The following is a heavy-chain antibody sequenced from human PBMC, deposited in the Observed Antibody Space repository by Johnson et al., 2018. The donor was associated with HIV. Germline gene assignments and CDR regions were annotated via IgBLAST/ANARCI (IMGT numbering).Heavy chain of an antibody. J-gene: IGHJ3*02. CDR1: GFTVTSNY. Sequence: VQLVESGGGSIQPGGSLRLTGSVSGFTVTSNYITWVRQGLGKGLVWVSRINSDGSSTSYADSVKGRFTISRDNSKNTLYLQMNSLRVDDTAIYYCARAYTYGAFDIWGQGTMVTVSS. V-gene: IGHV3-74*02. D-gene: IGHD5-18*01. CDR3: ARAYTYGAFDI. CDR2: INSDGSST.